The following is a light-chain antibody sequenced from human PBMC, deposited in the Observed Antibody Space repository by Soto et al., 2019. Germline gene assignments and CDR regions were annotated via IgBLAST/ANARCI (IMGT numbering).Light chain of an antibody. CDR1: SSDIGGYNY. CDR3: TSYTSISTLV. V-gene: IGLV2-14*01. J-gene: IGLJ2*01. CDR2: DVS. Sequence: QSVLTQPASVSGSPGQSITISCTGTSSDIGGYNYVSWYQQQPGKAPKLMVYDVSNRPSGFSDRFSGSKSGNTASLTISGLQAEDEADYYCTSYTSISTLVFGGGTKLTVL.